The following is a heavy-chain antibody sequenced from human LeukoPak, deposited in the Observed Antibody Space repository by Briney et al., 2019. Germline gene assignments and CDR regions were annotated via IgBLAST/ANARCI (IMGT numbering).Heavy chain of an antibody. CDR1: GFTFDDYA. D-gene: IGHD1-26*01. CDR2: ISWNSGSK. CDR3: AKEGVGALDY. J-gene: IGHJ4*02. Sequence: GGSLRLSCAASGFTFDDYAMHWVRQAPGKGLEWVSGISWNSGSKGYADSAKGRFTISRDNAKNSLFLQMNSLRAEDTAVYYCAKEGVGALDYWGQGTLVTVSS. V-gene: IGHV3-9*01.